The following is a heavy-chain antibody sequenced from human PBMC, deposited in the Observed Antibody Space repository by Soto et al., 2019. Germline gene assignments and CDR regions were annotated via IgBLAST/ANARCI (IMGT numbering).Heavy chain of an antibody. V-gene: IGHV3-23*01. J-gene: IGHJ4*02. Sequence: XXSLRLNCAASGFTFRSCAMRCVRQAPGKGLEWVSGSSSSDGSTYYADSVKGRFTISRDNSKNTLYVQMNSLRVEDTAVYYCAPGRQLVLDYWGQGTLVTVSS. CDR3: APGRQLVLDY. CDR1: GFTFRSCA. CDR2: SSSSDGST. D-gene: IGHD6-13*01.